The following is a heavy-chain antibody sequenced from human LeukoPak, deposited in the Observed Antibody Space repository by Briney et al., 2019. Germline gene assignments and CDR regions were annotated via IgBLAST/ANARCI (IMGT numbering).Heavy chain of an antibody. CDR2: IWYDGSNK. D-gene: IGHD3-16*02. J-gene: IGHJ4*02. Sequence: GGSLRLSWAAYGFTFSSYGMHWVRQAPGKGLEWVAVIWYDGSNKYYADSVKGRFTISRDNSKNTLYLQMNSLRAEDTAVYYCAKERAFGGVIVQDYWGQGTLVTVSS. CDR1: GFTFSSYG. V-gene: IGHV3-33*06. CDR3: AKERAFGGVIVQDY.